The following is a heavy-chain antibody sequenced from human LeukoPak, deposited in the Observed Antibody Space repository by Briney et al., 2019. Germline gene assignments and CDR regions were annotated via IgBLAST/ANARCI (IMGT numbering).Heavy chain of an antibody. CDR2: MYSSGST. Sequence: SETLSLTCTVSGGSINSYYWSWIRQPAGKGLEWIGRMYSSGSTNYNPSLKSRVSMSVDTSKNQFSLKLTSVTAADTAVYYCARGGKATVVSMWGQGILVTVSS. J-gene: IGHJ4*02. D-gene: IGHD4-23*01. V-gene: IGHV4-4*07. CDR3: ARGGKATVVSM. CDR1: GGSINSYY.